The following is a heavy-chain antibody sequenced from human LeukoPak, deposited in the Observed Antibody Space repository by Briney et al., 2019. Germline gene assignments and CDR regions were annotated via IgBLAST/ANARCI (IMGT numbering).Heavy chain of an antibody. D-gene: IGHD2-2*01. J-gene: IGHJ5*02. CDR1: GASISSYY. CDR2: IYYSGST. V-gene: IGHV4-59*01. CDR3: ARTLGYCTSTSCYENNWFDP. Sequence: PSETLSLTCTVSGASISSYYWSWIRQPPGKGLEWIGYIYYSGSTNYNPSLKSRVTISVDASKNHFSLRLSSVTAADTAVYYCARTLGYCTSTSCYENNWFDPWGQGTLVTVSS.